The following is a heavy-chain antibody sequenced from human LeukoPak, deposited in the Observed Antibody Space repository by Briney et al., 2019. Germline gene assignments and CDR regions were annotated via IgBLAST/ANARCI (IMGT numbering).Heavy chain of an antibody. V-gene: IGHV4-4*07. CDR3: ARDIVVVPAAILEVYYYYMDV. Sequence: SETLSLTCTVSGGSISSYYWSWIRQPAGQGLEWIGRIYTSGSTNYNPSLKSRVTMSVDTSKNQFSLKLSSVTAADTAVYYCARDIVVVPAAILEVYYYYMDVWGKGTTVTVSS. D-gene: IGHD2-2*02. J-gene: IGHJ6*03. CDR2: IYTSGST. CDR1: GGSISSYY.